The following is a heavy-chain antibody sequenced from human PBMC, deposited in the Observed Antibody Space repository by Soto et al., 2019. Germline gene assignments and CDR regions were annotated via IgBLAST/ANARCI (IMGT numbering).Heavy chain of an antibody. V-gene: IGHV2-26*01. CDR2: IFSNDEK. CDR1: GFSLSNARMG. CDR3: ARILYYYDSIGYWLMVSFDY. J-gene: IGHJ4*02. D-gene: IGHD3-22*01. Sequence: QVTLKESGPVLVKPTETLTLTCTVSGFSLSNARMGVSWIRQPPGKALEWLAHIFSNDEKSYSTSLKSRLTITKNTSKGQLVLTMTHVDHVDTATYFCARILYYYDSIGYWLMVSFDYWVQGKLVTVSS.